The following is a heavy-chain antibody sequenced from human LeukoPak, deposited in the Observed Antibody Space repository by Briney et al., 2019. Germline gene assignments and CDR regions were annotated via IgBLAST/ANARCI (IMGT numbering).Heavy chain of an antibody. CDR2: IYYSGST. V-gene: IGHV4-59*01. CDR3: ARVHYDFWSGYYYFDY. D-gene: IGHD3-3*01. Sequence: SETLSLTCTVSGGSISSYYWSWIPQPPGKGLEWIGYIYYSGSTNYNPSLKSRVTISVDTSKNQFSLKLSSATAADTAVYYCARVHYDFWSGYYYFDYWGQGTLVTVSS. CDR1: GGSISSYY. J-gene: IGHJ4*02.